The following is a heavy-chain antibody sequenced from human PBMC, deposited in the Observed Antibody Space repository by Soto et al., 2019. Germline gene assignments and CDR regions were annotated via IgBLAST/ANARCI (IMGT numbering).Heavy chain of an antibody. CDR1: GNTFINYA. CDR3: VRSPLIRGVVRGLDV. CDR2: IIPFSGTT. D-gene: IGHD3-10*01. J-gene: IGHJ6*02. Sequence: HVQLVQSGAEVRKPGSSVKVSCGTSGNTFINYAISWVRQAPGQGLEWMGGIIPFSGTTSYTQNFQGGVTFSADIAMTTVYMELSSLKPRDTAVYYCVRSPLIRGVVRGLDVWGQGTTITVSS. V-gene: IGHV1-69*06.